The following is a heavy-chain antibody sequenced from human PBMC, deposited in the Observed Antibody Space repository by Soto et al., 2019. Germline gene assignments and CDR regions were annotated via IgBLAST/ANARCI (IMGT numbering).Heavy chain of an antibody. J-gene: IGHJ4*02. CDR2: IIPIFGTA. V-gene: IGHV1-69*13. CDR1: GGTFSSYA. CDR3: ARDGYYYDSSGYSHFDY. Sequence: GASVKVSCKASGGTFSSYAISWVRQAPGQGLEWMGGIIPIFGTANYAQKFQGRVTITADESTSTAYMELSSLRSEDTAVYYCARDGYYYDSSGYSHFDYWGQGTLVTVSS. D-gene: IGHD3-22*01.